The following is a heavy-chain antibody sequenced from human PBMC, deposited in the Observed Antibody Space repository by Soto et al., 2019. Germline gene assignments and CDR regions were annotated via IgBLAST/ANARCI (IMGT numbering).Heavy chain of an antibody. J-gene: IGHJ4*02. CDR1: GFSFSYYG. CDR3: AKALGELSPESYDY. CDR2: ISYDGSDQ. Sequence: QVQLVESGGGVVQPGRSLRLSCATSGFSFSYYGMHWVRQAPGKGLEWVAMISYDGSDQFYADYVRGRFTISRDNSKNTLNLQMNSLRGDDTAVYYCAKALGELSPESYDYWGQGTLITVSS. D-gene: IGHD3-16*02. V-gene: IGHV3-30*18.